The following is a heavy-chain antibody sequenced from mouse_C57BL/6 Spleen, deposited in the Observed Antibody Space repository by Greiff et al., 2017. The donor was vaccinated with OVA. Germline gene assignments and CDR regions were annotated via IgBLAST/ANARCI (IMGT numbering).Heavy chain of an antibody. CDR2: IDPETGGT. J-gene: IGHJ4*01. D-gene: IGHD2-4*01. CDR3: TRHYDYDYAMDY. CDR1: GYTFTDYE. V-gene: IGHV1-15*01. Sequence: VKLVESGAELVRPGASVTLSCKASGYTFTDYEMHWVKQTPVHGLEWIGAIDPETGGTAYNQKFKGKAILTADKSSSTAYMELRSLTSEDSAVYYCTRHYDYDYAMDYWGQGTSVTVSS.